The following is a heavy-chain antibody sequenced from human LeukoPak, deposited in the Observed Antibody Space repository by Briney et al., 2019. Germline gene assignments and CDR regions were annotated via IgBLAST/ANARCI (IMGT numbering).Heavy chain of an antibody. V-gene: IGHV4-39*07. D-gene: IGHD1-26*01. CDR1: GGSISSSSYY. CDR3: ARGLVRASGNYLYY. Sequence: PSETLSLTCTVSGGSISSSSYYWGWIRQPPGTGLEWIGEINHSGSTNYNPSLKSRVTIAVDTSKNQFSLKLTSVTAADTAVYYCARGLVRASGNYLYYWGQGTLVTVSS. CDR2: INHSGST. J-gene: IGHJ4*02.